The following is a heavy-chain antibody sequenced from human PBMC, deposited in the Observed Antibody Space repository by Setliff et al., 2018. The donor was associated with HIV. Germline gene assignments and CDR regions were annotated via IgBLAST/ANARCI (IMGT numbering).Heavy chain of an antibody. D-gene: IGHD3-22*01. CDR2: ISAYDGNT. CDR3: ARENTYDSSGWGAFDI. Sequence: ASVKVSCKASGYTFPSYGISWVRQAPGQGLEWMGWISAYDGNTNYAQKFQGRVTMTTDTSTSTAYMELRSLRSDDTAVYYCARENTYDSSGWGAFDIWGPGTMVTGSS. J-gene: IGHJ3*02. CDR1: GYTFPSYG. V-gene: IGHV1-18*01.